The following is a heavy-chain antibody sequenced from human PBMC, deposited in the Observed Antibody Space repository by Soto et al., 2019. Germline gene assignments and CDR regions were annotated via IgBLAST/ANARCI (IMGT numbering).Heavy chain of an antibody. CDR3: ARDFTKSSSWPYYFDY. CDR2: ISAYSGST. J-gene: IGHJ4*02. V-gene: IGHV1-18*01. D-gene: IGHD6-13*01. Sequence: GGSVKGSCQASGYPLSTYGISWVRQAPGHGLEWMGWISAYSGSTKFAQKLQGRVTMTTDTSTTTAYMELRSLTSDDTAVYYCARDFTKSSSWPYYFDYWGQGTLVTVSS. CDR1: GYPLSTYG.